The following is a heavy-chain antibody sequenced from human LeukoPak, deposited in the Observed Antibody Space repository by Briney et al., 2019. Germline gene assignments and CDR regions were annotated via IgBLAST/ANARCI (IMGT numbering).Heavy chain of an antibody. CDR1: GGSISSYY. J-gene: IGHJ5*02. D-gene: IGHD6-13*01. V-gene: IGHV4-38-2*02. Sequence: SETLSLTCTVSGGSISSYYWGWIRQPPGKGLEWIGSIYHSGSTYYNPSLKSRVTISVDTSKNQFSLKLSSVTAADTAVYYCAAAVYNWFDPWGQGTLVTVSS. CDR3: AAAVYNWFDP. CDR2: IYHSGST.